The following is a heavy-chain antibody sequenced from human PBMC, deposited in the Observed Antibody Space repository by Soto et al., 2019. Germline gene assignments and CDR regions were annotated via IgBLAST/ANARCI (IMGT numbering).Heavy chain of an antibody. Sequence: SETLSLTCTVSGGSIIIRDYYWAWIRQPPGKGLEWIGNIHHSGTTYYNPSLKSRVTLSVDTSNNQFSLKLNSVTPADTAVYYCARQGGNKLDYWGQGTPVTVSS. CDR3: ARQGGNKLDY. V-gene: IGHV4-39*01. J-gene: IGHJ4*02. CDR1: GGSIIIRDYY. CDR2: IHHSGTT. D-gene: IGHD3-16*01.